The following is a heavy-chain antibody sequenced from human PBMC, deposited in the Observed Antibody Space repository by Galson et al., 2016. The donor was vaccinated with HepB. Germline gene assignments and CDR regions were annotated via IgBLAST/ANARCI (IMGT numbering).Heavy chain of an antibody. D-gene: IGHD2-21*02. CDR3: AFLYCGGYCSPEGYYYYYMDV. V-gene: IGHV4-39*01. Sequence: SETLSLTCSVSGGSISSNNYYWGWIRQPPGKGLEWIGSSHYSGITNYNPSLKSRVTISGDTSKKQFSLKLSSVTAADTAVYYCAFLYCGGYCSPEGYYYYYMDVGGKGTTVTVSS. CDR1: GGSISSNNYY. J-gene: IGHJ6*03. CDR2: SHYSGIT.